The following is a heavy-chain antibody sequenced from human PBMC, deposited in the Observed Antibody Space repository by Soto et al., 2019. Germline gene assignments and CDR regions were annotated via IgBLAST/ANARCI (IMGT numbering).Heavy chain of an antibody. Sequence: QVQLVESGGGVVQPGRSLRLSCAASGFTFSTYGMHWVRQAPGKGLDWVALISYDGTNKYYADSVKGRFTISRDNSKNTLFLQMNSLRAEDTAVYYCASERLSVLRSVLDYWGQGTLGTVSS. D-gene: IGHD3-3*01. CDR3: ASERLSVLRSVLDY. CDR1: GFTFSTYG. CDR2: ISYDGTNK. V-gene: IGHV3-30*03. J-gene: IGHJ4*02.